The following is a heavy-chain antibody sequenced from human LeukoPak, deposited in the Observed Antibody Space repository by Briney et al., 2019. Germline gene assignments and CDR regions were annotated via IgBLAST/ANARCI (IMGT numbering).Heavy chain of an antibody. CDR1: GYTLTELS. J-gene: IGHJ4*02. CDR2: FDPEDGET. V-gene: IGHV1-24*01. D-gene: IGHD2-2*01. Sequence: GASVKVSCKVSGYTLTELSMHWVRQAPGKGLEWMGGFDPEDGETIYAQKFQGRVTMTEDTSTDTAYMELSSLRSEDTAVYYCATEGCSSTSCYLGFDYWGREPWSPSPQ. CDR3: ATEGCSSTSCYLGFDY.